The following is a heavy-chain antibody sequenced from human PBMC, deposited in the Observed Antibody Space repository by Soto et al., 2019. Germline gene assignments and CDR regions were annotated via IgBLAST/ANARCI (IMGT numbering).Heavy chain of an antibody. CDR2: IYHSGST. D-gene: IGHD6-13*01. V-gene: IGHV4-30-2*01. Sequence: SETLSLTCAVSGGSISSGGYSWSWIRQPPGKGLEWIGYIYHSGSTYYNPSLKSRVTISVDRSKNQFSLKLSSVTAADTAVYYCARGPGYSSSWYSFDYWGQGTLVTVSS. J-gene: IGHJ4*02. CDR1: GGSISSGGYS. CDR3: ARGPGYSSSWYSFDY.